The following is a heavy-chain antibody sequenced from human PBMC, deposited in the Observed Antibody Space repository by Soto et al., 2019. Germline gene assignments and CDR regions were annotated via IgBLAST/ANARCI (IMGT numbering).Heavy chain of an antibody. D-gene: IGHD3-16*01. Sequence: QGQLEQSGAEVRKPGSSVKVSCKASGGSFSSYAISWVRQAPGQGLEWMGGIVPVLGTSHSAQKFQGRVTFSTDDSTTTAYMELSSLRSEDTAVYYCARDSPGGGYYYGMEGWGQGTTVTVSS. CDR2: IVPVLGTS. V-gene: IGHV1-69*01. CDR3: ARDSPGGGYYYGMEG. J-gene: IGHJ6*02. CDR1: GGSFSSYA.